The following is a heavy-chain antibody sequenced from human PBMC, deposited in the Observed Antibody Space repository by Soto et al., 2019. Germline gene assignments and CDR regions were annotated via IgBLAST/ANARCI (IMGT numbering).Heavy chain of an antibody. CDR2: IYYSGST. CDR1: GGSISSGDYY. Sequence: SETLSLTCTVSGGSISSGDYYWSWIRQPPGKGLEWIGYIYYSGSTYYNPSLKSRVTISVDTSKNQFSLKLSSVTAADTAVYYCVRQVVVSDSGYYYYYGMDVWGQGTTVTVSS. D-gene: IGHD3-22*01. CDR3: VRQVVVSDSGYYYYYGMDV. J-gene: IGHJ6*02. V-gene: IGHV4-30-4*01.